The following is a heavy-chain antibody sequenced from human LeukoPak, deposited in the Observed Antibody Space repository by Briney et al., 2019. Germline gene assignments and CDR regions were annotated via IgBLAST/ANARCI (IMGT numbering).Heavy chain of an antibody. J-gene: IGHJ5*02. CDR3: AKCGSSWSCLNWFDP. CDR2: IRYDGSNK. D-gene: IGHD6-13*01. V-gene: IGHV3-30*02. CDR1: GFTFSSYG. Sequence: GGSLRLSCAASGFTFSSYGMHWVRQAPGKGLEWVAFIRYDGSNKYYADSVKGRFTISRDNSKNTLYLQMNSLRAEDTAVYYCAKCGSSWSCLNWFDPWGQGTLVTVSS.